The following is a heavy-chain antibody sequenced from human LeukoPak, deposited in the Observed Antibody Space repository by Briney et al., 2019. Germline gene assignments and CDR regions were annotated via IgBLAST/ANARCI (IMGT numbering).Heavy chain of an antibody. CDR2: IYYSGST. CDR1: GGSISSYY. Sequence: SETLSLTCTVSGGSISSYYWSWIRQPPGKGLEWIGYIYYSGSTNYNPSLKSRVTISVDTSKNQFSLKLSSVTAADTPVYYCARGGGSGSHRPWFDPWGQGTLVTVSS. CDR3: ARGGGSGSHRPWFDP. J-gene: IGHJ5*02. D-gene: IGHD3-10*01. V-gene: IGHV4-59*01.